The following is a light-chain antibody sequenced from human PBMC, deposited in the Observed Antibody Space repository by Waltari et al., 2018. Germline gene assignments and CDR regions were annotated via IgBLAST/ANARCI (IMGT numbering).Light chain of an antibody. Sequence: QSALTQPRSVSGSPGQSVTISCTGTSSDVGSYNFVSLYQQPPGKAPKVMIYDFSKRPSGVPDRFSGSKSGNTASLTISGLQAEDEADFYCCSYAGSYTWVFGGGTKLTVL. J-gene: IGLJ3*02. V-gene: IGLV2-11*01. CDR2: DFS. CDR3: CSYAGSYTWV. CDR1: SSDVGSYNF.